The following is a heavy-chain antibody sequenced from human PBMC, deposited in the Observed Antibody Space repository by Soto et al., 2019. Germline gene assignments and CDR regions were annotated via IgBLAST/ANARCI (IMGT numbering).Heavy chain of an antibody. CDR1: GFTFSSYA. CDR2: ISYDGSNK. J-gene: IGHJ4*02. V-gene: IGHV3-30-3*01. D-gene: IGHD2-2*01. Sequence: QVQLVESGGGVVQPGRSLRLSCAASGFTFSSYAMHWVRQAPGKGLEWVAVISYDGSNKYYADSVKGRFTISRDNSKNTLCLQMNSLRAEDTAVYYCARAGCSRTSCYYLGYFDYWGQGTLLTVSS. CDR3: ARAGCSRTSCYYLGYFDY.